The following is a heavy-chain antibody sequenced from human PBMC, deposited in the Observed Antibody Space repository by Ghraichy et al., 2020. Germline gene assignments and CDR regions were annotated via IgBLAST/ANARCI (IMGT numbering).Heavy chain of an antibody. Sequence: SETLALTCAVYGGSFSGYYWSWIRQPPGKGLEWIGEINHSGSTNYNPSLKSRVTISVDTSKNQFSLKLSSVTAADTAVYYCARDGVRGEGGDKLDYWGQGTLVTVSS. CDR2: INHSGST. CDR3: ARDGVRGEGGDKLDY. V-gene: IGHV4-34*01. CDR1: GGSFSGYY. D-gene: IGHD3-10*01. J-gene: IGHJ4*02.